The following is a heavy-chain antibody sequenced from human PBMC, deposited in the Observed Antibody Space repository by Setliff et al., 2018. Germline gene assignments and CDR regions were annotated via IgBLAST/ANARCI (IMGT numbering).Heavy chain of an antibody. CDR1: GYTFTESI. CDR2: IGVYSGNT. D-gene: IGHD2-8*01. CDR3: LRLVRYCSRTSCQRTSGDEV. V-gene: IGHV1-18*01. Sequence: ASVKVSCKASGYTFTESIVSWVRQAPGQGLEWLGWIGVYSGNTYTAQRSQGRVTMTTDTSTNMAYLELRGLRSDDTAVYYCLRLVRYCSRTSCQRTSGDEVWGQGTQVTVSS. J-gene: IGHJ4*02.